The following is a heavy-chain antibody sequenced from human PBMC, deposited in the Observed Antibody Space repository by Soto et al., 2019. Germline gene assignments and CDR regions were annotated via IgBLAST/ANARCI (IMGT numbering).Heavy chain of an antibody. Sequence: PSDTLSVTCPVSCASISNDYWSWIAQPPGRGLEWIGHIFYSGSTNYNPALKSRVTISVDTSKSQFSLKLSSVTAADTAVYYCAKDSGYNYGYFRWFDPWGQGTLVTVS. CDR1: CASISNDY. J-gene: IGHJ5*02. CDR2: IFYSGST. D-gene: IGHD5-18*01. V-gene: IGHV4-59*01. CDR3: AKDSGYNYGYFRWFDP.